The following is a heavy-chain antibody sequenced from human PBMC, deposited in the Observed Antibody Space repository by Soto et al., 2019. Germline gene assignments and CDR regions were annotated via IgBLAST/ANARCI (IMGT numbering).Heavy chain of an antibody. D-gene: IGHD6-6*01. Sequence: SETLSLTCAVYGGSFSGYYWSWIRQPPGKGLEWIGEINHSGSTNYNPSLKSRVTISVDTSKNQFSLKLSSVTAADTAVYYCARRAQGSSFFYWGQGTLVTVSS. CDR2: INHSGST. V-gene: IGHV4-34*01. CDR3: ARRAQGSSFFY. CDR1: GGSFSGYY. J-gene: IGHJ4*02.